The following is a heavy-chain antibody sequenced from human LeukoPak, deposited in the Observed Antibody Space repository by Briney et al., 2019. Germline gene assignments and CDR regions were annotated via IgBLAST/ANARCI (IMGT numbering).Heavy chain of an antibody. Sequence: ASVKVSCKASGYTFTGYYIHWVRQAPGQGLEWMGWINPNSGGTNYAQKFQGRVTMTRDTSISTTYMELSRLRSDDTAVYYCARDIYDSGSYPYYYGMDVWGQGTTVTVSS. CDR3: ARDIYDSGSYPYYYGMDV. CDR2: INPNSGGT. V-gene: IGHV1-2*02. J-gene: IGHJ6*02. CDR1: GYTFTGYY. D-gene: IGHD3-10*01.